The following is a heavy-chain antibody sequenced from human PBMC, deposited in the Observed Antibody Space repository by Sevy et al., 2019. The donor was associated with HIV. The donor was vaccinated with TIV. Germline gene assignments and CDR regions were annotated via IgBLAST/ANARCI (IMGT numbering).Heavy chain of an antibody. CDR2: INSDTGVT. J-gene: IGHJ6*02. CDR3: ARLTTKPTSDLYGMDV. Sequence: ASVKVSCKASGYIFTDYYIHWVRQAPGQGLEWMAWINSDTGVTNHAQRFQGEVTVTRDTSLNTAYLDLSRLKSNDTAIYFCARLTTKPTSDLYGMDVWGQWTTVTVSS. D-gene: IGHD4-17*01. CDR1: GYIFTDYY. V-gene: IGHV1-2*02.